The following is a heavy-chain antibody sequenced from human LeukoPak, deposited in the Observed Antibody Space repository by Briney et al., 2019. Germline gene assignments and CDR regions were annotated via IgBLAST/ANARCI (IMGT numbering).Heavy chain of an antibody. J-gene: IGHJ6*02. V-gene: IGHV1-8*01. CDR2: MNPNSGNT. CDR1: GYTFTSYD. Sequence: GASVKVSCKASGYTFTSYDINRVRQAPGQGLEWMGWMNPNSGNTGYAQKFQGRVTMTRNTSISTAYMELSSLRSEDTAVYYCASSPHGKNGMDVWGQGTTVTVSS. CDR3: ASSPHGKNGMDV.